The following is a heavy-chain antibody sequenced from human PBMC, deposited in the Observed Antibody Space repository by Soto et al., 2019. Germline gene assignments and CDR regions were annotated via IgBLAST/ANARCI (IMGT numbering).Heavy chain of an antibody. Sequence: SETLSLTCTVSVESMRNYYWSWIRQPPGKGLGWIGYIYYSGNTNYNPSLKSRVAISLDTSKNQFSLKLTSVTAADTAIYYCARGIASSSRTSLIYWGQGALVTVSS. D-gene: IGHD6-13*01. CDR3: ARGIASSSRTSLIY. CDR2: IYYSGNT. V-gene: IGHV4-59*01. CDR1: VESMRNYY. J-gene: IGHJ4*02.